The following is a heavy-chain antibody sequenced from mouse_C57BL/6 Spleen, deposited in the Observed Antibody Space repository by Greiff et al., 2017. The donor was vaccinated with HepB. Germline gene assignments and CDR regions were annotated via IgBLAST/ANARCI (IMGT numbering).Heavy chain of an antibody. V-gene: IGHV1-15*01. Sequence: QVQLQQSGAELVRPGASVTLSCKASGYTFTDYEMHWVKQTPVHGLEWIGAIDPETGGTAYNQKFKGKAILTADKSSSTAYMELRSLTSEDSAVYYGTRWGLLGGPWFAYWGQGTLVTVSA. CDR3: TRWGLLGGPWFAY. CDR2: IDPETGGT. J-gene: IGHJ3*01. CDR1: GYTFTDYE. D-gene: IGHD2-3*01.